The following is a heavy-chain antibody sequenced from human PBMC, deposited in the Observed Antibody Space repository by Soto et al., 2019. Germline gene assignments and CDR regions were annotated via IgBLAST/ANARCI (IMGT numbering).Heavy chain of an antibody. CDR3: ARRTINYYDSSGYYAEEFDY. D-gene: IGHD3-22*01. V-gene: IGHV4-59*08. Sequence: SETLSLTCTVSGGSISSYYWSWIRQPPGKGLEWIGYIYYSGSTNYNPSLKSRVTISVDTSKNQFSLKLSSVTAADTAVYYCARRTINYYDSSGYYAEEFDYWGQGTLVTVSS. J-gene: IGHJ4*02. CDR2: IYYSGST. CDR1: GGSISSYY.